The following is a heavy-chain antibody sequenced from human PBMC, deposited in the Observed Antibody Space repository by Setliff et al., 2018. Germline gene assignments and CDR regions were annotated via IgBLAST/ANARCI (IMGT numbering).Heavy chain of an antibody. J-gene: IGHJ2*01. V-gene: IGHV4-38-2*02. CDR3: ARTFTGRYFDL. CDR2: VYYSGTT. CDR1: DFSVGSVYY. Sequence: SETLSLTCTVSDFSVGSVYYWGWIRQSPGKGLEWIASVYYSGTTYYNPSLESRVTMSVDTSKNQFSLNLSSVSAADTAVYYCARTFTGRYFDLWGRGTLVTVPQ.